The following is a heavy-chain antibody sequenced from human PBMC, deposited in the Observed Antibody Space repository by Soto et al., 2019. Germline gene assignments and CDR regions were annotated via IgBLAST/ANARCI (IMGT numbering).Heavy chain of an antibody. CDR1: GYTFTSYA. D-gene: IGHD6-13*01. CDR2: INAGNGNT. CDR3: ARGLAAAGTIGWFDP. V-gene: IGHV1-3*01. J-gene: IGHJ5*02. Sequence: QVPLVQSGPEVKKPGASVKVSCKASGYTFTSYAIHWVRQAPGQRLEWMGWINAGNGNTKYSQNFQDRVDITRDTPTSTAYRQPSSLRSEDTAVYYCARGLAAAGTIGWFDPWGQGTLVTVSS.